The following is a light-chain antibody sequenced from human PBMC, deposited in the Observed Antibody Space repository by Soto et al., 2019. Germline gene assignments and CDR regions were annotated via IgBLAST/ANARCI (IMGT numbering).Light chain of an antibody. CDR2: DAS. V-gene: IGKV3-11*01. J-gene: IGKJ3*01. CDR3: QQRSTWPPFS. CDR1: QRIGSY. Sequence: ETVVTQSPAILSVSPGERVTLSCRASQRIGSYLAWYQHKLGQPPRLLIYDASNRATGIPVRFSGSGSGTDFTLTISSLEPEDFAVYYCQQRSTWPPFSFGPGTKVDIK.